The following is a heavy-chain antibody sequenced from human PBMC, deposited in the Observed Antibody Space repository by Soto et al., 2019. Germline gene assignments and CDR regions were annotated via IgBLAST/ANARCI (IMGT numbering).Heavy chain of an antibody. J-gene: IGHJ5*02. CDR3: ARGRINWYYDRENWFDP. Sequence: QVQLVQSGAEVKKPGSSVKVSCKASGGTFSSYAISWVRQAPGQGLEWMGGIIPIFGTANYAQKFQGRVTITADESTSTAYMELSSLRSEDTAVYYCARGRINWYYDRENWFDPWGQGTLVTVSS. CDR1: GGTFSSYA. V-gene: IGHV1-69*01. CDR2: IIPIFGTA. D-gene: IGHD3-3*01.